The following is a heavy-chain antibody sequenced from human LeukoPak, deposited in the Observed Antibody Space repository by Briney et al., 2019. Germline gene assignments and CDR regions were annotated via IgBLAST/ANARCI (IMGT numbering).Heavy chain of an antibody. V-gene: IGHV3-21*01. CDR1: GFTFSSHS. Sequence: GGSLRLSCVASGFTFSSHSMNWVRQAPGKGLEWVSSISSSSTYIYYADSVKGRFTISRDNAKNSLYLQMNSLRAEDTAVYYCARDSSSPYWYFNLWGRGTLVTVSS. J-gene: IGHJ2*01. CDR3: ARDSSSPYWYFNL. CDR2: ISSSSTYI. D-gene: IGHD6-6*01.